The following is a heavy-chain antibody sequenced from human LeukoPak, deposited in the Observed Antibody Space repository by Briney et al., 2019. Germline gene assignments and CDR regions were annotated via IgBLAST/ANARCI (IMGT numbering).Heavy chain of an antibody. CDR1: GFTFSNYG. J-gene: IGHJ6*02. CDR3: AKGVVAATNAAYYGMDV. Sequence: GGSLRLSCAASGFTFSNYGMHWVRQAPGRGLEWVAVISYDESDKYYADSVKGRFTISRDNSKNTLYLQMNSLRPEDTAVYYCAKGVVAATNAAYYGMDVWGQGTTVTVSS. CDR2: ISYDESDK. V-gene: IGHV3-30*18. D-gene: IGHD2-15*01.